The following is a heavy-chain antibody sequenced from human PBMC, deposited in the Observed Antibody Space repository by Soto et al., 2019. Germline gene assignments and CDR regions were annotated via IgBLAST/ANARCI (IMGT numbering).Heavy chain of an antibody. D-gene: IGHD2-15*01. CDR1: GFTFSSYA. CDR3: AKDLRSGVVVGATPIFVDY. V-gene: IGHV3-23*01. J-gene: IGHJ4*01. CDR2: ISGSGGST. Sequence: GGSLRLSCAASGFTFSSYAMSWVRQAPGKGLGWVSAISGSGGSTYYADSVKGRFTVSRDNSKNTLYLQMNSLRAEDTAVYYCAKDLRSGVVVGATPIFVDYWGQGTLVTVSS.